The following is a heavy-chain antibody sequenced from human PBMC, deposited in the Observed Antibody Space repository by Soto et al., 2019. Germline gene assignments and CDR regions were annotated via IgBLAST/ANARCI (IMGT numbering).Heavy chain of an antibody. CDR1: GYSISIGNY. D-gene: IGHD1-26*01. CDR3: ARVLGAPFYYFDC. J-gene: IGHJ4*02. Sequence: SETLSLTCPVSGYSISIGNYWGWIRQPPGKRLKWIGSIYQSGSTYYNPSLRSRATISVDTSKNQFSLKLSSVTAADTAVYYCARVLGAPFYYFDCWGQGILVTVSS. V-gene: IGHV4-38-2*02. CDR2: IYQSGST.